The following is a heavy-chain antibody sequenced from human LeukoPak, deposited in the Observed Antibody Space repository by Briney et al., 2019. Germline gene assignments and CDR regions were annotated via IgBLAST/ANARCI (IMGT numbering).Heavy chain of an antibody. D-gene: IGHD2/OR15-2a*01. CDR2: ISFSGDNS. CDR1: GFNFRDAA. CDR3: ARGGGRHVEY. V-gene: IGHV3-23*01. J-gene: IGHJ4*02. Sequence: GGSLRLSCAASGFNFRDAAMTWVRQAPGKGLEWVSLISFSGDNSYYADSVKGRFTISRDNSKNTLSLQMNSLRAEDTAVYYCARGGGRHVEYWGQGNLVTVSS.